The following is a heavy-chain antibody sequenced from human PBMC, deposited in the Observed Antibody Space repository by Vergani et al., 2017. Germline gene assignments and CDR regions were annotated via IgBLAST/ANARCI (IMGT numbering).Heavy chain of an antibody. J-gene: IGHJ6*02. Sequence: QVQLVQSGAEVKKPGSSVKVSCKASGGTFSSYAISWVRQAPGQGLEWMGRIIPIFGTANYAQKFQGRVTITADESTSTAYMELSSLRSEDTAVYYCARVISLSSGSPYYYYYGMDVWGQGTTVTVSS. V-gene: IGHV1-69*13. CDR2: IIPIFGTA. CDR1: GGTFSSYA. D-gene: IGHD3-10*01. CDR3: ARVISLSSGSPYYYYYGMDV.